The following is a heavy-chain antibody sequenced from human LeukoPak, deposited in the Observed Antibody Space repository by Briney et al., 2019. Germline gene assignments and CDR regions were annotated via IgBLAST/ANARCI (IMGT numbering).Heavy chain of an antibody. Sequence: SETLSLTCTVSGDSISRSSYYWGWIRQPPGKGLEWIGNIYYSGSTYYNPSLKSRVTISVDTSKNQFSLKLSSVTAADTAVYYCARLDSYSHGDYWGQGTLVTVSS. V-gene: IGHV4-39*01. J-gene: IGHJ4*02. D-gene: IGHD5-18*01. CDR1: GDSISRSSYY. CDR3: ARLDSYSHGDY. CDR2: IYYSGST.